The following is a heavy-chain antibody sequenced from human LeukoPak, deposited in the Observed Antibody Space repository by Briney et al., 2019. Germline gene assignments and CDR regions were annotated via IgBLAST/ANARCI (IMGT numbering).Heavy chain of an antibody. V-gene: IGHV4-39*07. D-gene: IGHD3-3*01. CDR3: ARAETGEWLIQFDY. CDR2: IYYTGST. Sequence: PSETLSLTCPVSGGSVSSSRYYWGWIRQPPGKGLEWIGSIYYTGSTYYKPSLKSRVTISVDASKNQISLKLSSVTAADTAVYYCARAETGEWLIQFDYWGQGTLVTVSS. J-gene: IGHJ4*02. CDR1: GGSVSSSRYY.